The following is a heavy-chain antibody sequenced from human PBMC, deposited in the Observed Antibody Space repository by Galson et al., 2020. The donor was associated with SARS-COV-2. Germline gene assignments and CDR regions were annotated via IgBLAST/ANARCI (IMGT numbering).Heavy chain of an antibody. V-gene: IGHV4-59*01. Sequence: TLSLTCTVSGGSISSYYWSWIRQPPGKGLEWIGYIYYSGSTNYNPSLKSRVTISVDTSKNQFSLKLSSVTAADTAVYYCARDKGGELPNWYFDLWGRGTLVTVSS. CDR3: ARDKGGELPNWYFDL. J-gene: IGHJ2*01. D-gene: IGHD1-26*01. CDR2: IYYSGST. CDR1: GGSISSYY.